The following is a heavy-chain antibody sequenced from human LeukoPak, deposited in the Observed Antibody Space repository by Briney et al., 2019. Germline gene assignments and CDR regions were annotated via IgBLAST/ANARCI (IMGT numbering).Heavy chain of an antibody. J-gene: IGHJ6*03. CDR2: ISGSGGST. D-gene: IGHD1-26*01. V-gene: IGHV3-23*01. Sequence: GGSLRLSCAASGFTFSSYAMSWVRQAPGKGLEWVSAISGSGGSTYYADSVKGRFTISRDNSKKTLYLQMNSLRAEDTAVYYCAKDSKIVGPTFRSYHYMDVWGKGTTVTVSS. CDR3: AKDSKIVGPTFRSYHYMDV. CDR1: GFTFSSYA.